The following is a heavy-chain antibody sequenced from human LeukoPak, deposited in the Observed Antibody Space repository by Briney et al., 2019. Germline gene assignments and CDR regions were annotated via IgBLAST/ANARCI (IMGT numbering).Heavy chain of an antibody. J-gene: IGHJ5*02. V-gene: IGHV3-23*01. Sequence: GGSLRLSCAASGFTFGSYAMSWVRQAPGKGLEWVSAISGSGGSTYYADSVKGRFTIPRDNSKNTLYLQMNSLRAEDTAVYYCLADFWSGYSTWGQGTLVTVSS. CDR2: ISGSGGST. CDR1: GFTFGSYA. D-gene: IGHD3-3*01. CDR3: LADFWSGYST.